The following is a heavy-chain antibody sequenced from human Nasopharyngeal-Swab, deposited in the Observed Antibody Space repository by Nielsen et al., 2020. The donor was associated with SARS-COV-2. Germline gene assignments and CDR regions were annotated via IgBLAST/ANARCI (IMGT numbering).Heavy chain of an antibody. CDR2: INPGGGSA. Sequence: GSVKVSCKASGCTFTRYYIHWVRQAPGQGLEWMGIINPGGGSARYSQNFQGRVTMTRDTSTSTVYMELSSLRSEDTAVYYCARGGDPREVVAATDCFDPWGQGTLVTVSS. J-gene: IGHJ5*02. CDR3: ARGGDPREVVAATDCFDP. CDR1: GCTFTRYY. V-gene: IGHV1-46*01. D-gene: IGHD2-15*01.